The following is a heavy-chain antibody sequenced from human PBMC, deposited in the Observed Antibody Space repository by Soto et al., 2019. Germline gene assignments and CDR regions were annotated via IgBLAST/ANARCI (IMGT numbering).Heavy chain of an antibody. V-gene: IGHV4-59*01. CDR2: IHYSGTT. Sequence: QVQLLESGPGLVKPSETLSLTCTIYGGSISSYFWGWIRQPPGKGLEWIGYIHYSGTTVYSPSLKSRVTMSIDTSENQFTLNLTSVTAADTAVYYWARDTGSYYLVSWGQGSLVTVSS. J-gene: IGHJ4*02. CDR3: ARDTGSYYLVS. CDR1: GGSISSYF. D-gene: IGHD1-26*01.